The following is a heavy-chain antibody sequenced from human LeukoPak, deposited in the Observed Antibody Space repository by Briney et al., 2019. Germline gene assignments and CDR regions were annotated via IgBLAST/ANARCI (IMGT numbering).Heavy chain of an antibody. V-gene: IGHV1-8*01. CDR3: ARVPGQSPYYYMDV. Sequence: GASVKVSCKASGYTFTSYDINWVRQATGQGLEWMGWMNPNSGNTGYAQKFQGRVTMTRNTSISTAYMELSSLRSEDTAVYYCARVPGQSPYYYMDVWAKGPRSPSP. J-gene: IGHJ6*03. CDR1: GYTFTSYD. CDR2: MNPNSGNT.